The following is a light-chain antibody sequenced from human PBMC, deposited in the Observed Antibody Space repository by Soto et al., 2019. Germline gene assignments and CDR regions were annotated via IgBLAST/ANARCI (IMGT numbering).Light chain of an antibody. CDR1: NIGSKS. CDR2: YDN. V-gene: IGLV3-21*01. J-gene: IGLJ2*01. Sequence: SYELTQPPSMSVAPGETASITCEGNNIGSKSVHWYQQKPGQAPVLVIFYDNDRPSGIPEQFSGSKSGNTATLTITRVEAGDEADYYCQVWDSGSDQLVFGGGTKVTVL. CDR3: QVWDSGSDQLV.